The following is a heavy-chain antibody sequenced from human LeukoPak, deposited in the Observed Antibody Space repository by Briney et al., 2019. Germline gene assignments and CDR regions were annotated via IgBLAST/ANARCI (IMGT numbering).Heavy chain of an antibody. CDR2: IYYGGSP. D-gene: IGHD5-12*01. CDR1: GDSINKYF. V-gene: IGHV4-59*08. J-gene: IGHJ5*01. Sequence: PSETLSLTCTVSGDSINKYFWTWIRQPPGKGLEWVGYIYYGGSPNYNPSLESRVTISLDTSKNQLSLKLKSMTAADTAVYYCARFRDIVPTIFDSWGQGTLVTVSS. CDR3: ARFRDIVPTIFDS.